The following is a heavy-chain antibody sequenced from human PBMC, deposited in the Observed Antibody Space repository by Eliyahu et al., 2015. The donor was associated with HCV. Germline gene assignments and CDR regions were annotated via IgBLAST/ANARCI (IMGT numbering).Heavy chain of an antibody. D-gene: IGHD2-2*02. V-gene: IGHV1-69-2*01. CDR2: VDPEDGET. Sequence: LEWMGLVDPEDGETIYAEKFQGRVTITADTSTDTAYMELSSLRSEDTAVYYCATGSGVPAAIPGLGDAFDIWGQGTMVTVSS. J-gene: IGHJ3*02. CDR3: ATGSGVPAAIPGLGDAFDI.